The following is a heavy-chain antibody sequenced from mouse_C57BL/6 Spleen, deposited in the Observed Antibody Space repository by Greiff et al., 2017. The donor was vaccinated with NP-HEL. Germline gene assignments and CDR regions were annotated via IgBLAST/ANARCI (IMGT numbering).Heavy chain of an antibody. CDR3: ARSGTVDYFDY. D-gene: IGHD1-1*01. J-gene: IGHJ2*01. V-gene: IGHV1-69*01. CDR2: IDPSDSYT. Sequence: VQLQQPGAELVMPGASVKLSCKASGYTFTSYWMHWVKQRPGQGLEWIGEIDPSDSYTNYNQKFKGKSTLTVDKSSSTAYMQLSSLTSEDSAVYYCARSGTVDYFDYWGQGTTLTVSS. CDR1: GYTFTSYW.